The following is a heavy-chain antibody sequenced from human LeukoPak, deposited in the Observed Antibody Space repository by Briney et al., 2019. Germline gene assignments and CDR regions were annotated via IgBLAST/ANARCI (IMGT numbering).Heavy chain of an antibody. CDR2: ISSNGGST. V-gene: IGHV3-64D*06. Sequence: TGGSLRLSCSASGFTFSSYAMHWVRQAPGKGLEYVSAISSNGGSTYYADSVKGRFTISRDNSKNTLYLQMSSLRAEDTAVYYCVKDRGIAAAGTGYYFDYWGQGTLVTVSS. CDR1: GFTFSSYA. CDR3: VKDRGIAAAGTGYYFDY. J-gene: IGHJ4*02. D-gene: IGHD6-13*01.